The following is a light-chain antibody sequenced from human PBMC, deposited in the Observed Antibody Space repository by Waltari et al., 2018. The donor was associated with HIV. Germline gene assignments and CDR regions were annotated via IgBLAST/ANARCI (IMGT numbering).Light chain of an antibody. CDR1: QSISSY. J-gene: IGKJ1*01. V-gene: IGKV1-39*01. Sequence: DIQMTQSPSSLFASVGETATITCPASQSISSYLNWYQQKAGKAPKLMIYAASSLQSGVPSRFSGSASGTDFTLTISSLQPEDFATYYWQQSYTTPRTFGQGTKVEIK. CDR2: AAS. CDR3: QQSYTTPRT.